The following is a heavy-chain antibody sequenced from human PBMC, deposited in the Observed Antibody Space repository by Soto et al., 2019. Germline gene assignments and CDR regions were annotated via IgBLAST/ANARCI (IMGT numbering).Heavy chain of an antibody. Sequence: SVKVSCKASGGTFSSYAISWVRQAPGQGLEWMGGIIPIFGTANYAQKFQGRVTITADESTSTAYMELSSLRSEDTAVYYCARMQSGSYCFDYWGQGTLVTVSS. D-gene: IGHD1-26*01. CDR2: IIPIFGTA. CDR1: GGTFSSYA. J-gene: IGHJ4*02. V-gene: IGHV1-69*13. CDR3: ARMQSGSYCFDY.